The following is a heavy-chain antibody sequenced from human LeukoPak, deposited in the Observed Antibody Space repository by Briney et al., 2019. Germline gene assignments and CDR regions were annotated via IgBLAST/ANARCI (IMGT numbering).Heavy chain of an antibody. Sequence: SETLSLTCTVSGGSISSYYWSWIRQPPGKGLEWIGYIYYSGSTNYNPSLKSRVTISVDTSKNQFSLKLSSVTAADTAAYYCARASPMTTVTYPDYWGQGTLVTVSS. V-gene: IGHV4-59*01. D-gene: IGHD4-17*01. J-gene: IGHJ4*02. CDR1: GGSISSYY. CDR3: ARASPMTTVTYPDY. CDR2: IYYSGST.